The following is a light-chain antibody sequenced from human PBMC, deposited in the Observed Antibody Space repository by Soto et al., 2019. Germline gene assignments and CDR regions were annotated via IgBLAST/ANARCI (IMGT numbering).Light chain of an antibody. V-gene: IGKV1-13*02. CDR3: QQCNSYPIP. CDR2: DAS. J-gene: IGKJ5*01. Sequence: AIQLTQSPSSLSASVGDRVTITCRAGQGISSALAWYRQRPGTPPKLLISDASNLESGVPSRFSGSGSGTDFTLTISSLQPEDFASYYCQQCNSYPIPFGQGTRLEIK. CDR1: QGISSA.